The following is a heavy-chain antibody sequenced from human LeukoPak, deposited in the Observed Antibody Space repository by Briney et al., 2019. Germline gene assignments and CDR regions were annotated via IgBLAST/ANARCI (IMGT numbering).Heavy chain of an antibody. Sequence: PGGSLRLSCAASGFTVSSNYMSWVRQAPGKGLEWVSVIYSGGSTYYADSVKGRFTISRDNSKNTLYLQMNSLRAEDTAVYYCARDPAAAGVDYWGQGTLVTVSS. CDR1: GFTVSSNY. CDR3: ARDPAAAGVDY. J-gene: IGHJ4*02. V-gene: IGHV3-53*01. D-gene: IGHD6-13*01. CDR2: IYSGGST.